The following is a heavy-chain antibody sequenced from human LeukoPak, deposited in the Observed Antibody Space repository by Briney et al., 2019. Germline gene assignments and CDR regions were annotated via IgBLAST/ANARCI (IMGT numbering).Heavy chain of an antibody. J-gene: IGHJ3*02. CDR3: ARVGVGKGSYSWDAFDI. D-gene: IGHD1-26*01. V-gene: IGHV4-59*01. CDR2: IYYSGST. CDR1: GGSISSYY. Sequence: SETLSLTCTVSGGSISSYYWSWIRQPPGKGLEWLGYIYYSGSTNYNPSLKSRVTISVDTSKNQFSLKLSSVTAADTAVYYCARVGVGKGSYSWDAFDIWGQGTMVTVSS.